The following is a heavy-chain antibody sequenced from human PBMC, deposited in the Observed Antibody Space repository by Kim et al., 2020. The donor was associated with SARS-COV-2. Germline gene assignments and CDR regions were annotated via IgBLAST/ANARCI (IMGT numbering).Heavy chain of an antibody. CDR1: GYSFTSYW. CDR2: IDPSDSYT. CDR3: ASQYDSSGSYGMDV. Sequence: GESLKISCKGSGYSFTSYWISWVRQMLGKGLEWMGRIDPSDSYTNYSPSFQGHVTISADKSISTAYLQWSSLKASDTAMYYCASQYDSSGSYGMDVWGQGTTVTVSS. V-gene: IGHV5-10-1*01. D-gene: IGHD3-22*01. J-gene: IGHJ6*02.